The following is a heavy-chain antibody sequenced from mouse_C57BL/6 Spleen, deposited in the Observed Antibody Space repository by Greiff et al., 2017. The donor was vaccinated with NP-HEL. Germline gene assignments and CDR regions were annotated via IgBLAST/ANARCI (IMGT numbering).Heavy chain of an antibody. Sequence: VQLQQSGTVLARPGASVKMSCKTSGYTFTSYWMHWVKQRPGQGLEWIGAIYPGNSDTSYTQKFKGKAKLTAVTSASTAYSELRSLTNEDSAVYYCTGYALAWFAYWGQGTLVTVSA. CDR1: GYTFTSYW. J-gene: IGHJ3*01. CDR2: IYPGNSDT. V-gene: IGHV1-5*01. D-gene: IGHD2-10*02. CDR3: TGYALAWFAY.